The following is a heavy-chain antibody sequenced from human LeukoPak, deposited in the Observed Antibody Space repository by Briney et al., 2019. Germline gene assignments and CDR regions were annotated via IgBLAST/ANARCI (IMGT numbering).Heavy chain of an antibody. J-gene: IGHJ4*02. CDR1: GFTFSSYS. CDR3: ARSRSGYYEDY. Sequence: GGSLRLSCAASGFTFSSYSMHWVRQAPGKGLEWVAVISYDGSNKYYADSVKARFTISRDNAKNSLSLLMNSLRAEDTGVYYCARSRSGYYEDYWGQGTLVTVSS. CDR2: ISYDGSNK. V-gene: IGHV3-30*04. D-gene: IGHD3-22*01.